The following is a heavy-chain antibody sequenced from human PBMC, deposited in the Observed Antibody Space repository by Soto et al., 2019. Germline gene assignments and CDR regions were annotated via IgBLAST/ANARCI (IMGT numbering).Heavy chain of an antibody. D-gene: IGHD3-22*01. CDR3: ARGRYDSSGYYYYYFDY. CDR1: GYTFTTYY. Sequence: GASVKVSCKASGYTFTTYYMHWVRQAPGQGLEWMGIINPSGGSTSYAQKFQDRVTLTRDTSTSTVYMELSSLRSEDTAVFYCARGRYDSSGYYYYYFDYWGQGTLVTVS. CDR2: INPSGGST. V-gene: IGHV1-46*01. J-gene: IGHJ4*02.